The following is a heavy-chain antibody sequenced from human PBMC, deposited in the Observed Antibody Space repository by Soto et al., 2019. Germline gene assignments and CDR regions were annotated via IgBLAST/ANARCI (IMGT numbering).Heavy chain of an antibody. V-gene: IGHV4-30-4*01. CDR2: TNYVGST. CDR3: ARAPDSRGWHYFDS. CDR1: SGSISAGDDY. D-gene: IGHD3-22*01. J-gene: IGHJ4*02. Sequence: PSETLSLTCTVSSGSISAGDDYWTWIRQPPGKGLEWIGYTNYVGSTYYNPSLKSRVSISVDTSKNHFSLKVNSVTAADTAVYYCARAPDSRGWHYFDSWGQGTLVTVSS.